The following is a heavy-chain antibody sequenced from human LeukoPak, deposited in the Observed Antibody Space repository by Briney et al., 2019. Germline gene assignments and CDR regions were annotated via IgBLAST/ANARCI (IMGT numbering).Heavy chain of an antibody. V-gene: IGHV3-23*01. CDR3: AKGGYHLNDYYGMDV. Sequence: GGSLRLSCAASGFTFSSYAMSWVRQAPGKGLEWVSAISGSGGSTYYADSAKGRFTISRDNSKNTLYLQMNSLRAEDTAVYYCAKGGYHLNDYYGMDVWGQGTTVTVSS. J-gene: IGHJ6*02. CDR2: ISGSGGST. CDR1: GFTFSSYA. D-gene: IGHD2-2*01.